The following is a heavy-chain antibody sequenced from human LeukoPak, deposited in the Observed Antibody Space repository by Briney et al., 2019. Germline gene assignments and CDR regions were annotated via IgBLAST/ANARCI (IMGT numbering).Heavy chain of an antibody. J-gene: IGHJ4*02. CDR3: AKVHLGVAPGTLDY. CDR1: GFTFSRNW. V-gene: IGHV3-74*01. Sequence: GGSLRLSCAASGFTFSRNWMHWVRQAPGKGLVWVSRINSDGSSTSYADSVKGRFTISRDNAKNTLYLQMNSLRAEDTAVYYCAKVHLGVAPGTLDYWGQGTLVTVSS. CDR2: INSDGSST. D-gene: IGHD3-10*01.